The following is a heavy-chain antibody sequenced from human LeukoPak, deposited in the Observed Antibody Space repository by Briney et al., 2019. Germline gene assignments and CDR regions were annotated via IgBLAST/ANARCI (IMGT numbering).Heavy chain of an antibody. CDR2: IGSAGYT. V-gene: IGHV3-13*01. D-gene: IGHD1-14*01. Sequence: GGSLRLSCEVSGFTFDNNDMHWVRHSTGKGLEWVSAIGSAGYTYYAESVRGRFTITRDTAKQSLYLLMNSLRVEDTAVYHCVRQPDSARYGFDYWGRGTQVTVSS. J-gene: IGHJ4*02. CDR1: GFTFDNND. CDR3: VRQPDSARYGFDY.